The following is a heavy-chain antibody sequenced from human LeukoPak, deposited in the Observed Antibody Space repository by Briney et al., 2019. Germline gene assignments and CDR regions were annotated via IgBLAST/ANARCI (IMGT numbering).Heavy chain of an antibody. V-gene: IGHV1-46*01. CDR2: INPSGGST. CDR3: ARDPLDKRITIFGVVIFGPLDC. J-gene: IGHJ4*02. CDR1: GYTFTSYY. Sequence: ASVKVSCKASGYTFTSYYMHWVRQAPGQGLEWMGIINPSGGSTSYAQKFQGRVIMTRDTSTSTVYMELSSLRSEDTAVYYCARDPLDKRITIFGVVIFGPLDCWGQGTLVTVSS. D-gene: IGHD3-3*01.